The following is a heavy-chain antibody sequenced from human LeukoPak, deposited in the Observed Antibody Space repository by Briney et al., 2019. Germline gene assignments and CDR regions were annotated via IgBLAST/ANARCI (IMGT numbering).Heavy chain of an antibody. J-gene: IGHJ4*02. D-gene: IGHD3-10*01. Sequence: ASVKVSCKASGYTFTGYYMHWVRQAPGQGLEWMGWINPNSGGTNYAQKFQGRVTMTRDTSISTAYMELSRLRSDDTAVYYCSRDFYGSGSARNDYWGQGTLVTVSS. V-gene: IGHV1-2*02. CDR1: GYTFTGYY. CDR3: SRDFYGSGSARNDY. CDR2: INPNSGGT.